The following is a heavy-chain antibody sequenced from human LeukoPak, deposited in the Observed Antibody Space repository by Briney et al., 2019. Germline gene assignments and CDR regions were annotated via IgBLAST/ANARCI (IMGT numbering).Heavy chain of an antibody. V-gene: IGHV2-5*02. J-gene: IGHJ4*02. CDR1: GFSLSTSGVG. Sequence: SGPTLAKPTQTLTLTSTFYGFSLSTSGVGVAWIRQPPGKALETLTRIYWAADSRASPSLQSGLTITKDTSKNQVVLTMTNTDPVDTATYYCAHFTSPRIATDWGQGTLVTVSS. CDR3: AHFTSPRIATD. CDR2: IYWAADS. D-gene: IGHD6-13*01.